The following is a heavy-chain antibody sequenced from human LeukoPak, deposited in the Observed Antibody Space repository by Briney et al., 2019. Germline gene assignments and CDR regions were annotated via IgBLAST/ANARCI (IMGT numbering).Heavy chain of an antibody. CDR2: IYYSGTT. Sequence: SETLSLTCTVSGGSISSSPYYWGWIRQPPGKGLEWIGSIYYSGTTHYNPSLESRVTISVDTSKNQFSLKLSSVTAADTAVFYCASGTWGFYDTTVGVYWGQGTLVTVSS. CDR1: GGSISSSPYY. J-gene: IGHJ4*02. D-gene: IGHD3-22*01. CDR3: ASGTWGFYDTTVGVY. V-gene: IGHV4-39*07.